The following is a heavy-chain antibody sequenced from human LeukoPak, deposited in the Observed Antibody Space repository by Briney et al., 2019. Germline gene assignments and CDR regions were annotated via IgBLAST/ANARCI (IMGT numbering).Heavy chain of an antibody. J-gene: IGHJ6*03. CDR1: AGSISIDY. CDR2: TSYSGST. V-gene: IGHV4-59*01. D-gene: IGHD5-12*01. Sequence: PSETLSLTCTVSAGSISIDYWSWIRQAPGKGLEYIGYTSYSGSTNYNPSLKSRVTFSLDTSKNHFSLKLSSVTAADTAVYYCARNGYSGYDLEFRYYYYYMDVCGKGTTVTVSS. CDR3: ARNGYSGYDLEFRYYYYYMDV.